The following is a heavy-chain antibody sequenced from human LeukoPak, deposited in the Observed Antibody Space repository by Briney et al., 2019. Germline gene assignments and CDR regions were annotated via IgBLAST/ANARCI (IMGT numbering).Heavy chain of an antibody. CDR3: AARRVSYYYDSSGSRIQPADYYFDY. D-gene: IGHD3-22*01. CDR1: GYTFTSYY. CDR2: INPSCGNT. J-gene: IGHJ4*02. V-gene: IGHV1-46*01. Sequence: ASVKVSCKASGYTFTSYYMHWVRQAPGQGLEWMGIINPSCGNTNYAQKFQERVTITRDMSTSTAYMELSSLRSEDTAVYYCAARRVSYYYDSSGSRIQPADYYFDYWGQGTLVTVSS.